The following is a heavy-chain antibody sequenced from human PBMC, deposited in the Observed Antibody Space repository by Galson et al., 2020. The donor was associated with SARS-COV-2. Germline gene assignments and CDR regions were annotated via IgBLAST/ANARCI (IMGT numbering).Heavy chain of an antibody. CDR1: GCSIRSGGYY. Sequence: ASETLSLTCTVSGCSIRSGGYYWSWIRQHPGKGLEWIGDIDDSGSTHYNPSLKSRVTISVDTSKNQFSLKLSSVTAADTAVYYCARDRGKLELWKTGGGFDHWGQGTLVNVSS. V-gene: IGHV4-31*03. CDR2: IDDSGST. D-gene: IGHD5-18*01. CDR3: ARDRGKLELWKTGGGFDH. J-gene: IGHJ4*02.